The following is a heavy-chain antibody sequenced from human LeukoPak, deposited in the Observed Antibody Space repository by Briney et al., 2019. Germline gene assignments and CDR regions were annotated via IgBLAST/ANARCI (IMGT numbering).Heavy chain of an antibody. D-gene: IGHD1-1*01. CDR1: GFTFSNYW. Sequence: GGSLRLSCAASGFTFSNYWMGWVRQAPGKGLEWVANIKQDGNVKRYVDPVKGRFTISRDNAKNSLYLQMNSLRAEDTAVYYCAKANWRYDSKGAFDIWGQGTMVTVSS. J-gene: IGHJ3*02. V-gene: IGHV3-7*03. CDR3: AKANWRYDSKGAFDI. CDR2: IKQDGNVK.